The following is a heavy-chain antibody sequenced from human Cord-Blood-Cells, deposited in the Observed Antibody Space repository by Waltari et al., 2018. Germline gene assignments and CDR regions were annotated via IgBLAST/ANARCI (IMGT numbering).Heavy chain of an antibody. CDR2: GDPEDGET. CDR3: ATDKYGSNWFDP. Sequence: QVQLVQSGAEVKKPGASVKVSCKVSGYTLTDLSMHWVRRAPGKGLEWMGGGDPEDGETIYAQKFQGRVTMTEDTSTDTAYMELSSLRAEYTAVYYCATDKYGSNWFDPWGQGTLVTVSS. V-gene: IGHV1-24*01. J-gene: IGHJ5*02. D-gene: IGHD2-8*01. CDR1: GYTLTDLS.